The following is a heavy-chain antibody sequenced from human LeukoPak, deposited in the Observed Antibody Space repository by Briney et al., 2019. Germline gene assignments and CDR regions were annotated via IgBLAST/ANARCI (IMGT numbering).Heavy chain of an antibody. CDR3: ARQRGLDTAMVLLFDY. D-gene: IGHD5-18*01. J-gene: IGHJ4*02. V-gene: IGHV4-59*08. CDR2: IYYSGST. Sequence: PSETLSLTCTVSGGSISSYYWSWIRQPPGKGLEWIGYIYYSGSTNYNPSLKSRVTISVDTSKNQFSLKLSSVTAADTAVYYCARQRGLDTAMVLLFDYWGQGTLVTVSS. CDR1: GGSISSYY.